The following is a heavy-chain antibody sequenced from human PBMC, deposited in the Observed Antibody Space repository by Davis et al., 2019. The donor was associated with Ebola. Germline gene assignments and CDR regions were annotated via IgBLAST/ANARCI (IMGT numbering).Heavy chain of an antibody. J-gene: IGHJ3*02. Sequence: GGSLRLSCAASGFTFSSYAMSWVRQAPGKGLEWVSAISGSGSGTYYADSLKGRFTISRDNSKNTLYLQMNGLRVEDTAIYYCAKDTSNIWFDIWGQGTMVTVSS. CDR3: AKDTSNIWFDI. CDR1: GFTFSSYA. D-gene: IGHD1-26*01. CDR2: ISGSGSGT. V-gene: IGHV3-23*01.